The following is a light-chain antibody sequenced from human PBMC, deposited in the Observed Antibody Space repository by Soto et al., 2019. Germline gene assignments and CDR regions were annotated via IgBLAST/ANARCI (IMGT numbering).Light chain of an antibody. V-gene: IGKV1-5*01. CDR2: DAS. J-gene: IGKJ1*01. CDR3: QQYGSASWT. CDR1: QSISNR. Sequence: DTQMTQSPSTLSASVGDRVTITCRASQSISNRLAWYQQKPGKAPKLLIYDASTLESGVPSRFSGSGSGTEFTLTISSLQPDDFATFYCQQYGSASWTFGLGTKVEI.